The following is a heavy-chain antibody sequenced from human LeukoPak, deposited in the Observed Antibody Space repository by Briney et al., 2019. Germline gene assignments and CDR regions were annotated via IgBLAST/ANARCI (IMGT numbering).Heavy chain of an antibody. CDR2: IIPIFGTA. V-gene: IGHV1-69*01. J-gene: IGHJ4*02. D-gene: IGHD6-6*01. Sequence: ASVKVSCKASGGTFSSYAISCVRQAPGQGLEWMGGIIPIFGTANYAQKFQGRVTITADESTSTAYMELNSLRAEDTAVYYCARRRSSFDYWGQGTLVTVSS. CDR3: ARRRSSFDY. CDR1: GGTFSSYA.